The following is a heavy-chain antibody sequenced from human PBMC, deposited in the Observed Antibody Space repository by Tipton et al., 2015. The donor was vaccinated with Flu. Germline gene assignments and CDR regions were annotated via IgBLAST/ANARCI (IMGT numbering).Heavy chain of an antibody. D-gene: IGHD3-10*01. CDR1: GFTISAYE. J-gene: IGHJ4*02. V-gene: IGHV3-23*01. CDR3: ARDVGGSINF. Sequence: LRLSCATSGFTISAYEMNWVRQAPGRGLEWVSGISGGSGSIFYADSVRGRFTISREPSKNSLSLQMNSLTVEDTAVYYCARDVGGSINFWGQGTLVTVSS. CDR2: ISGGSGSI.